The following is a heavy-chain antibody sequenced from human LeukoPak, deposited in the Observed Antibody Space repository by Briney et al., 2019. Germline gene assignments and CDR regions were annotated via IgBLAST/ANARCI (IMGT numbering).Heavy chain of an antibody. V-gene: IGHV1-18*01. CDR1: GGTFSSYA. Sequence: ASVKVSCKASGGTFSSYAISWVRQAPGQGLEWMGWISAYNGNTNYAQKLQGRVTMTTDTSTSTAYMELRSLRSDDTAVYYCARDPVYSYGLDYWGQGTLVTASS. D-gene: IGHD5-18*01. J-gene: IGHJ4*02. CDR2: ISAYNGNT. CDR3: ARDPVYSYGLDY.